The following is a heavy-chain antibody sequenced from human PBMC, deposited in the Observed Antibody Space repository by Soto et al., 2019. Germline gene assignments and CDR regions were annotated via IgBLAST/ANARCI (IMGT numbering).Heavy chain of an antibody. J-gene: IGHJ4*02. V-gene: IGHV3-53*02. Sequence: EVQLVETGGGLIQPGGSLRLSCAASGFTVSSNYTSWVRQAPGKGLEWVSVIYSGGSTYYADSVKGRFTISRDNSKNTLYLQMNSLRAEDTAVYYCARGVPGKGYYFDYWGQGALVTVSS. CDR3: ARGVPGKGYYFDY. D-gene: IGHD3-10*01. CDR2: IYSGGST. CDR1: GFTVSSNY.